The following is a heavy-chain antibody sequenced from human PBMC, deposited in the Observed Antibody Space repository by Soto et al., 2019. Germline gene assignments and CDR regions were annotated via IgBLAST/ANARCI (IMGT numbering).Heavy chain of an antibody. Sequence: SQTLSLTCAISGDSVSSDRAAWNWIRQSPSRGLEWLGRTYYRSKWYNDYALSVKSRITIKPDTSRNQFSLQLNSVTPGDTAVYYCARDLGGFDYWGQGTLVTAPQ. V-gene: IGHV6-1*01. CDR1: GDSVSSDRAA. CDR2: TYYRSKWYN. CDR3: ARDLGGFDY. D-gene: IGHD1-26*01. J-gene: IGHJ4*02.